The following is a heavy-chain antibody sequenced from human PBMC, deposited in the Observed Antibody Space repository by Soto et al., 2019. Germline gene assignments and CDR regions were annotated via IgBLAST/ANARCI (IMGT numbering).Heavy chain of an antibody. CDR2: ISGSGGST. CDR1: GFTFSSYA. J-gene: IGHJ4*02. CDR3: AKFDIVVAVAATNIDY. Sequence: GGSLRLSCAASGFTFSSYAVSWVRQAPGKGLEWVSAISGSGGSTYYADSVKGRFTISRDNSKNTLYLQMNSLRAEDTAVYYCAKFDIVVAVAATNIDYWGQGTLVTVSS. D-gene: IGHD2-15*01. V-gene: IGHV3-23*01.